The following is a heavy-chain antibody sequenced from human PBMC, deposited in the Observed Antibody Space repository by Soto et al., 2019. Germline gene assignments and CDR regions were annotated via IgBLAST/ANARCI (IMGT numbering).Heavy chain of an antibody. D-gene: IGHD2-15*01. CDR2: FNNVGSI. Sequence: EVQLVESGGGVVQPGGSLRLSCAASGFAVSSKYMSWVRQPPGREPEWVALFNNVGSIYYSESVKGRFTISRDSSKNTLELQLNSLGAEDTAVYYCVRDDVYCGGGRCFGVPMEVWGKGTTVTVSS. CDR1: GFAVSSKY. J-gene: IGHJ6*03. V-gene: IGHV3-66*01. CDR3: VRDDVYCGGGRCFGVPMEV.